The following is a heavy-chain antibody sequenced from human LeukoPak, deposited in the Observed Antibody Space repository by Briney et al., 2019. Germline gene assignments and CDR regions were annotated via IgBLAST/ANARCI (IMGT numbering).Heavy chain of an antibody. CDR1: GFTFSSYS. Sequence: PGGSLRLSCAASGFTFSSYSMNWVRQAPGKGLEWVSSISSSSSYIYYADSVKGRFTISRDNAKNSLYLQMNSLRAEDTAVYYCARDSDSSSWYQQPHDAFDIWGQGTMVTVSS. J-gene: IGHJ3*02. D-gene: IGHD6-13*01. V-gene: IGHV3-21*01. CDR2: ISSSSSYI. CDR3: ARDSDSSSWYQQPHDAFDI.